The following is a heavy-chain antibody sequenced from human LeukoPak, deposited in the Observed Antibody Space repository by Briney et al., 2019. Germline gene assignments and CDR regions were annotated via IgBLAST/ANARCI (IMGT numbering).Heavy chain of an antibody. Sequence: GGSLRLSCAASGFTFSSYSMNWVRQAPGKGLEWVANIKEDGSAQYYVGSVKGRFTISRDNAKNSLSLQMNSLRAEDTAVYYCATSSNAPGNHWGQGTLVTVSS. J-gene: IGHJ5*02. D-gene: IGHD2-2*01. CDR1: GFTFSSYS. V-gene: IGHV3-7*01. CDR3: ATSSNAPGNH. CDR2: IKEDGSAQ.